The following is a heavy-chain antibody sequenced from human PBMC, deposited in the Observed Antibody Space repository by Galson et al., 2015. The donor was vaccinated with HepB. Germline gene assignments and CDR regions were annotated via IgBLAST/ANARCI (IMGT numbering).Heavy chain of an antibody. CDR3: AREGMTTVTIHPFVDY. J-gene: IGHJ4*02. CDR2: ISAYNGNT. V-gene: IGHV1-18*04. D-gene: IGHD4-17*01. CDR1: GYTFTSYG. Sequence: SVKVSCKASGYTFTSYGISWVRQAPGQGLEWMGWISAYNGNTNYAQKLQGRVTMTTDTSTSTAYMELRSLRSDDTAVYYCAREGMTTVTIHPFVDYWGQGTLVAVSS.